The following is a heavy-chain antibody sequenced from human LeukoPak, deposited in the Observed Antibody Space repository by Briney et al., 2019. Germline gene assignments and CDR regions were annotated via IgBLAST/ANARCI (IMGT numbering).Heavy chain of an antibody. CDR2: IRGSGGTT. V-gene: IGHV3-23*01. CDR1: GFTFSGYA. Sequence: WGSLRRSAAASGFTFSGYARSWVRPAPGNGLEGVSTIRGSGGTTYYADSVKGRSTISRDTSKNTLYLQMNRLRAEATAVYYCARGGIPTAHGDYWGQGTLVTVSS. D-gene: IGHD4-17*01. J-gene: IGHJ4*02. CDR3: ARGGIPTAHGDY.